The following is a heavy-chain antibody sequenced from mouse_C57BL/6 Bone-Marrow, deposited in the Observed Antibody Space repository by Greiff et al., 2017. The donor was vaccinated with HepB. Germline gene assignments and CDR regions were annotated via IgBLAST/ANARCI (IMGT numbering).Heavy chain of an antibody. CDR2: INPNNGGT. D-gene: IGHD1-1*01. CDR3: ARRALYYGSSYLFAY. CDR1: GYAFTDYY. V-gene: IGHV1-26*01. J-gene: IGHJ3*01. Sequence: EVQLQHSRPELVKPGASVKISCKASGYAFTDYYMNWVKQSHGKSLEWIGDINPNNGGTSYNQKFKGKATLTVDKSSSTAYMGLRSLTSEDSAVYYCARRALYYGSSYLFAYWGQGTLVTVSA.